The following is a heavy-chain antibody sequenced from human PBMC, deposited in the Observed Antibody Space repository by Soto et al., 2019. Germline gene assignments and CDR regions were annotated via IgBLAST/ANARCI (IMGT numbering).Heavy chain of an antibody. CDR3: ARDLADCSSTSCYFEAFDI. V-gene: IGHV1-69*13. D-gene: IGHD2-2*01. CDR2: VIPIFGTA. CDR1: GYTLTELS. Sequence: ASVKVSCKVSGYTLTELSMHWVRQAPGQGLEWMGGVIPIFGTANYAQKFQGRVTITADESTSTAYMELSSLRSEDTAVYYCARDLADCSSTSCYFEAFDIWGQGTMVTVSS. J-gene: IGHJ3*02.